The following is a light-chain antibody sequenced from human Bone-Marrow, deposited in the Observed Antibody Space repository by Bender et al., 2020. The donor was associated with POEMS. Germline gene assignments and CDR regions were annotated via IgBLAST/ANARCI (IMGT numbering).Light chain of an antibody. CDR1: SSDVGGYNY. J-gene: IGLJ2*01. CDR2: KVN. CDR3: NSYAGSNTLV. Sequence: QSALTQPASVSGSPGQSITISCTGTSSDVGGYNYVSWFQHHPGKAPKLMIYKVNKRPSGVPDRFSGSKSGNTASLTVSGLRAEDEADYYCNSYAGSNTLVFGGGTKLTVL. V-gene: IGLV2-8*01.